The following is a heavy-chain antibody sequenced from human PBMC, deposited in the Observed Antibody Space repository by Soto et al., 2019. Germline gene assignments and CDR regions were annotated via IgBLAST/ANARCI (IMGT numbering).Heavy chain of an antibody. V-gene: IGHV1-58*02. CDR2: IVVGSGNT. CDR3: AAETPTSGYNAFDI. CDR1: GFTFTSSA. D-gene: IGHD5-18*01. J-gene: IGHJ3*02. Sequence: SVKVSCKASGFTFTSSAMQWVRQARGQRLEWIGWIVVGSGNTNYAQKFQERVTITRDMSTSTAYMELSSLRSEDTAVYYCAAETPTSGYNAFDIWGQGTMVTVSS.